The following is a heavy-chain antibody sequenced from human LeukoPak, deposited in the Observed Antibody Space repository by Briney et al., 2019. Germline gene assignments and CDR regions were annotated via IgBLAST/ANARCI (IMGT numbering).Heavy chain of an antibody. CDR1: GGSISSYY. J-gene: IGHJ3*02. Sequence: SETLSPTCTVSGGSISSYYWSWIRQPPGKGLEWMGYIYYSGSTNYNPPLKSRVTISVDTSKNQSSLKLSSVTAADTAVYYCAREKVGRITIFGVVTRDAFDIWGQGTMVTVSS. D-gene: IGHD3-3*01. V-gene: IGHV4-59*01. CDR3: AREKVGRITIFGVVTRDAFDI. CDR2: IYYSGST.